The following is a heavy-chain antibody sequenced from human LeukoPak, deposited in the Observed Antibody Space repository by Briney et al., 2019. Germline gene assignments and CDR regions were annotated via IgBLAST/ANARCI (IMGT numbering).Heavy chain of an antibody. Sequence: SETLSLTCTVSGGSISSSSYYWGWIRQLPEKGLEWIGEINQSGTTNYNPSLKSRVTISVDTSKSQFSLKLTSVTAADTAVYYCTRGGGVRGYCSGGSCYRRWFDPWGQGTLVTVSS. V-gene: IGHV4-39*07. J-gene: IGHJ5*02. D-gene: IGHD2-15*01. CDR2: INQSGTT. CDR3: TRGGGVRGYCSGGSCYRRWFDP. CDR1: GGSISSSSYY.